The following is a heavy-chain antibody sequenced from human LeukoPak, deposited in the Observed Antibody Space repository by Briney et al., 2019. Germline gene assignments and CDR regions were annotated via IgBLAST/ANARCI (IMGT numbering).Heavy chain of an antibody. Sequence: GGSLRLSCAASGFTFSTYAMHWVRQAPGKGPVWVSRIKTDGSITDYADFVKGRFTISRDNAKNSLYLQMNSLRAEDTAVYYCATSIIVVVVAATDYWGQGTLVTVSS. D-gene: IGHD2-15*01. CDR2: IKTDGSIT. J-gene: IGHJ4*02. V-gene: IGHV3-74*01. CDR1: GFTFSTYA. CDR3: ATSIIVVVVAATDY.